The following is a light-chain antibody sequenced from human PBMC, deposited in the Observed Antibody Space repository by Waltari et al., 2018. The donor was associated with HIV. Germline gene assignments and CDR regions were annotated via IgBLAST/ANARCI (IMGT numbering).Light chain of an antibody. Sequence: DIVLTQSPGTLSLSPGERATLSCRASQSVSRNYSAWYQQTPGQAPRLLSYDSSTRATGIPDRFSASGSGTDFTLTINRLEPEDFALYFWQYYGTSPTSFGQGTKLEIK. CDR1: QSVSRNY. CDR2: DSS. J-gene: IGKJ2*01. CDR3: QYYGTSPTS. V-gene: IGKV3-20*01.